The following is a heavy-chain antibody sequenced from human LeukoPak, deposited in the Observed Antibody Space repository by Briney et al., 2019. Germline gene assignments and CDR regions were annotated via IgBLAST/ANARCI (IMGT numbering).Heavy chain of an antibody. CDR3: AKDLGSSGWFNDY. D-gene: IGHD6-19*01. CDR1: GFTFSSYG. J-gene: IGHJ4*02. CDR2: ISYDGSNK. V-gene: IGHV3-30*18. Sequence: GGSLRLSCAASGFTFSSYGMHGVRQAPGKGLGWVAVISYDGSNKYYADSVKGRFTISRDNSKNTLYLQMNSLRAEDTAVYYCAKDLGSSGWFNDYWGQGTLVTVSS.